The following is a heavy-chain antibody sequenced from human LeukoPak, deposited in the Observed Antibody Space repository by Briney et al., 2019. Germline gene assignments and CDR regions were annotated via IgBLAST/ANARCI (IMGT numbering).Heavy chain of an antibody. CDR2: IYYSGST. Sequence: SETLSLTCTVSGGSIRSYYWSWIRQPPGKGLEWIGYIYYSGSTKYNSSLKSRVTISVDTSKNQFSLKLSSVTAADTAVYYCARDGNPWNLDVWGRGTLVTVSS. CDR1: GGSIRSYY. CDR3: ARDGNPWNLDV. J-gene: IGHJ2*01. D-gene: IGHD1-14*01. V-gene: IGHV4-59*01.